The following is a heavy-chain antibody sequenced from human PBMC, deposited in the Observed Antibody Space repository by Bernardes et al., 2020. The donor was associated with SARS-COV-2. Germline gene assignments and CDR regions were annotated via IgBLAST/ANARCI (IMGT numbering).Heavy chain of an antibody. J-gene: IGHJ3*02. V-gene: IGHV4-59*11. CDR1: GGSISSHY. CDR3: ARDLSGTTIAFDI. CDR2: IYHSAGA. D-gene: IGHD1-1*01. Sequence: SETLSLTCTVSGGSISSHYWNWLRQPPGPGLAWIRYIYHSAGANYNPSLKRRVTISVDTSKNQFSLKLRSVTAADTAVYYCARDLSGTTIAFDIWGQGTLVTGSS.